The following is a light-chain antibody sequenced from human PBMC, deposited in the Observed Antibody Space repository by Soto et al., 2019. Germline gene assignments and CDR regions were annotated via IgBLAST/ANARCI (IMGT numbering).Light chain of an antibody. V-gene: IGKV3-11*01. CDR3: QQRHMWPIT. J-gene: IGKJ5*01. Sequence: ESVLTQSPATLSWSPGEIATLSFGASQSVSSYLAWYQQKPGQAPRLLIYDASNRATGIPARFSGSGSGTDFTLTISSLEPEDSAVYYCQQRHMWPITFGQGTRLEIK. CDR1: QSVSSY. CDR2: DAS.